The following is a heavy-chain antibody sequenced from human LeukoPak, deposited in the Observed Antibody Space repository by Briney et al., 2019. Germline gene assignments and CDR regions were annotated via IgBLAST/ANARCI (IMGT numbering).Heavy chain of an antibody. Sequence: GAPVKVSCKASGYTFTSYGISWVRQAPGQGLEWMGWISAYNGNTNYAQKLQGRVTMTTDTSTSTAYMELRSLRSDDTAVYYCARNQQLYPGAYFDYWGQGTLVTVSS. CDR2: ISAYNGNT. D-gene: IGHD2-2*02. J-gene: IGHJ4*02. CDR3: ARNQQLYPGAYFDY. CDR1: GYTFTSYG. V-gene: IGHV1-18*01.